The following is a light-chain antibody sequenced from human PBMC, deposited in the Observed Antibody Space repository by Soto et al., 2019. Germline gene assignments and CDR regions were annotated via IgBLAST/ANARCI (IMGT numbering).Light chain of an antibody. Sequence: DIQMTQSPSTLSGSVGDRVTITCRASQTISSWLAWYQQKPGKAPKLLIYKASSLESGVPSRFSGSGSGTEFTLTISSLQPDEFVTYYCQQYNTYPWTFGQGTKVDIK. CDR3: QQYNTYPWT. V-gene: IGKV1-5*03. J-gene: IGKJ1*01. CDR1: QTISSW. CDR2: KAS.